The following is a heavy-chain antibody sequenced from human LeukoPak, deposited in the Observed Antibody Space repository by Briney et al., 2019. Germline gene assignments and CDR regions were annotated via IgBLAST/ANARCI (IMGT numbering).Heavy chain of an antibody. J-gene: IGHJ4*02. Sequence: SETLSLTCTVSGYSITSVYYWGWIRQPPGKGLEWIGSTHHSGGTSYNPSLKSRVTISVDTSKNQFSLRLSSVTAADTAVNYCARDLTTAINFFDYWGQGNLVTVSS. CDR1: GYSITSVYY. CDR3: ARDLTTAINFFDY. V-gene: IGHV4-38-2*02. CDR2: THHSGGT. D-gene: IGHD3-22*01.